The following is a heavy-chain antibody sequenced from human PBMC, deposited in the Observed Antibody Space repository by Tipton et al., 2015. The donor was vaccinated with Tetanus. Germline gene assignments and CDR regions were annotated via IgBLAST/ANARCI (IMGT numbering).Heavy chain of an antibody. Sequence: TLSLTCTVSGGSISSGGYYWSWIRQHPGKGLEWIGDIYNRGSTYYNPSLKSRVTKLDDTTKNQFSLKLKTVSAADTAVYYCAIDQARGARGWNYFDYWGQGSLVTVSS. D-gene: IGHD1-26*01. J-gene: IGHJ4*02. CDR2: IYNRGST. CDR3: AIDQARGARGWNYFDY. CDR1: GGSISSGGYY. V-gene: IGHV4-31*03.